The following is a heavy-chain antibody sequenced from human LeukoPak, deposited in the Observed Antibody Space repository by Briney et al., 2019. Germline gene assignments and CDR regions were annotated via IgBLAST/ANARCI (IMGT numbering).Heavy chain of an antibody. Sequence: PGGSLRLSCAASGFTFSSYWMHWVRQAPGKGLVWVSRINSAGSSTNYADSVKGRFTISRDNARNTLYLHMNSLRAEDTAVYYCTRMGDDFWSGYSIGEGDYWGQGTLVTVSS. D-gene: IGHD3-3*01. V-gene: IGHV3-74*01. J-gene: IGHJ4*02. CDR1: GFTFSSYW. CDR3: TRMGDDFWSGYSIGEGDY. CDR2: INSAGSST.